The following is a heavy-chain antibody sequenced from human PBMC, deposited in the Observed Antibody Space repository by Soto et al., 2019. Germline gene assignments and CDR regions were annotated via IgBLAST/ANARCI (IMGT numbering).Heavy chain of an antibody. J-gene: IGHJ4*02. V-gene: IGHV3-33*01. CDR1: GFIFSSYG. CDR2: IWFDGSNK. CDR3: ARDAKSVETTGGFDY. D-gene: IGHD1-26*01. Sequence: QVQLVDSGGGAVQPGRSLRLSCAASGFIFSSYGMHWVRQAPGKGLEWVAGIWFDGSNKYYADSVKGRFTISRDNSRNTLYLQMNGLRAEDTAVYYCARDAKSVETTGGFDYWGQGTLVTVSS.